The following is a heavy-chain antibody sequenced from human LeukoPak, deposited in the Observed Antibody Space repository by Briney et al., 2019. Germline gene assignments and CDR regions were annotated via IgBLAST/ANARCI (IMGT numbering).Heavy chain of an antibody. V-gene: IGHV3-74*01. J-gene: IGHJ3*02. CDR2: INGDGSTT. CDR1: GFTFSSYW. Sequence: GGSLRLSCAASGFTFSSYWVHWVRQAPGKGLVWVSRINGDGSTTTYAGSVKGRFTISRDNAKNTLYLQMISLRAEDTAVYYCARAVAGTNALDIWGQGTLVTVSS. CDR3: ARAVAGTNALDI. D-gene: IGHD6-19*01.